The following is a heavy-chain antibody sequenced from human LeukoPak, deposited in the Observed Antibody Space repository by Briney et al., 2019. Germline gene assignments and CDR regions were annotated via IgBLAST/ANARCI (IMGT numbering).Heavy chain of an antibody. CDR3: ARESGTGAFDI. V-gene: IGHV3-21*01. J-gene: IGHJ3*02. CDR1: GFTFSSYS. D-gene: IGHD3-10*01. Sequence: GGSLRLSCAASGFTFSSYSMNWDREAPGKGLEWVSSISSSSSYIYYADSVKGRFTISRDNAKNSLYLQMNSLRAEDTAVYYCARESGTGAFDIWGQGTMVTVSS. CDR2: ISSSSSYI.